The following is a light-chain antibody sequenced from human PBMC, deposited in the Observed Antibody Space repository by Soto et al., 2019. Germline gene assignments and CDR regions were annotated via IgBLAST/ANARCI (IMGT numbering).Light chain of an antibody. V-gene: IGKV1-16*01. CDR3: QQYYSYPRA. Sequence: DIQMTQSPSSLSASVGDRVTITCQAGQDISNSLNWYQHKPGKAPKLLIYAASTLQSGVPSRFSGSGSGTDFTLTISCLQSEDFATYYCQQYYSYPRAFGQGTRLEIK. CDR1: QDISNS. CDR2: AAS. J-gene: IGKJ5*01.